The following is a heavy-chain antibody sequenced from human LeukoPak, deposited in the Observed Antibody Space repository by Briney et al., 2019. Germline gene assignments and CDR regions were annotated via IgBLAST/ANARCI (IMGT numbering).Heavy chain of an antibody. D-gene: IGHD3-16*01. J-gene: IGHJ4*02. CDR2: IKNDGAVK. Sequence: PGGSLRLSCAASGFTFSYHWMTWVRQAPGKGLEWVANIKNDGAVKNYVDSVKGRFTISRDNAKNSLYLQMNSLRAEDTAVYYCAKEDAGGIDYWGQGTLVTVSS. CDR1: GFTFSYHW. CDR3: AKEDAGGIDY. V-gene: IGHV3-7*01.